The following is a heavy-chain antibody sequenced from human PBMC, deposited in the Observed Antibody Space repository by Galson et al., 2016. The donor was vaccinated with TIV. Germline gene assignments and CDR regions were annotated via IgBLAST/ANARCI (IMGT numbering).Heavy chain of an antibody. CDR2: INVGNGNT. D-gene: IGHD1-26*01. V-gene: IGHV1-3*01. CDR1: GYTFTNYA. J-gene: IGHJ4*02. CDR3: ARGFRNIVGASPLDY. Sequence: SVKVSCKASGYTFTNYAMHWVRQAPGQRLEWMGWINVGNGNTKYSQKFQGRVTITRDTSASTAYMELSSLRSEDTAVYYCARGFRNIVGASPLDYWGQGTLVTVSS.